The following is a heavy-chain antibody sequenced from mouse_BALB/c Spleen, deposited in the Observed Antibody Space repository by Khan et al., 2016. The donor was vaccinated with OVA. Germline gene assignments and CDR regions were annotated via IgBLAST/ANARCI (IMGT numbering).Heavy chain of an antibody. CDR3: ASGGYWYFNF. CDR1: GYTFTNYG. V-gene: IGHV9-3-1*01. D-gene: IGHD1-1*02. CDR2: INTYTGEP. Sequence: QIQLVQSGPELKKAGETVKISCKASGYTFTNYGMNWVKQAPGKGLKWMGWINTYTGEPTYADDFKGRFAFSLETSASTAYLQINNLKNEDTASYFCASGGYWYFNFWGAGTTGTVSS. J-gene: IGHJ1*01.